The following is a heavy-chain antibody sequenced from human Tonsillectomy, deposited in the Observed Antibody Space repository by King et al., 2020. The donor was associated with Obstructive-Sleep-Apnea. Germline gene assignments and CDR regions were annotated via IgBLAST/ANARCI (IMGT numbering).Heavy chain of an antibody. J-gene: IGHJ4*02. D-gene: IGHD3-16*01. V-gene: IGHV3-7*01. CDR3: AREYWGPDY. CDR1: GFTFSSYW. CDR2: IKQDGSGK. Sequence: VQLVESGGGLFQPGGSVRRSCGASGFTFSSYWMSWCRQAPGKVRELVSNIKQDGSGKNYEDSVKGRFTSSRDNAKKSVCLQMNSLTAEDTAVYYCAREYWGPDYWGQGTLVTVSS.